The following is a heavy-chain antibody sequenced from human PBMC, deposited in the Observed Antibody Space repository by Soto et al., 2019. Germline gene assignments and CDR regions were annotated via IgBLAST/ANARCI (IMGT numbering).Heavy chain of an antibody. V-gene: IGHV3-33*03. CDR1: GFIFNEYG. CDR2: IWYDGSNK. Sequence: QVQLVESGGGVVQPGRSLRLSCAASGFIFNEYGMHWVRQAPGKWLEWVAVIWYDGSNKYYADSVKGRFTFSRDNSKNTMSLQMNSLRAEDTAVYYCARWGCSGSNCNLNQRSFDLWGQGTLVTVSS. CDR3: ARWGCSGSNCNLNQRSFDL. D-gene: IGHD2-15*01. J-gene: IGHJ4*02.